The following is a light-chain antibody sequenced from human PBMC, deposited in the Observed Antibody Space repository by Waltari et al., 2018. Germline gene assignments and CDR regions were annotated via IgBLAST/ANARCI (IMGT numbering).Light chain of an antibody. CDR2: EAS. CDR3: QQRFSGPPT. Sequence: VVTQSPAPLSLSPGERATLSCTASESVSNSLACYHQKPGQGARLLIYEASNRAAGIPARFSGSGSGTDLTIAINNVEPEDFALYFCQQRFSGPPTFGGGTKVDI. CDR1: ESVSNS. V-gene: IGKV3-11*01. J-gene: IGKJ4*01.